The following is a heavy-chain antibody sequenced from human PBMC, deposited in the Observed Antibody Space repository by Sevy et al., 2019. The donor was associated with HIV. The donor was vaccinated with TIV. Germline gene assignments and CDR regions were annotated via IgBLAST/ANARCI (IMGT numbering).Heavy chain of an antibody. Sequence: GGSLRLSCAASGFTLSSYGMHWVRQAPGKGLEWVAVIRYDGSNKYYADSVKGRVTISRDNSKNTLYLQMNSLRAEDTAVYYWARDRLGITISAEWGGGMDVWGQGTTVTVSS. CDR3: ARDRLGITISAEWGGGMDV. J-gene: IGHJ6*02. CDR1: GFTLSSYG. D-gene: IGHD3-3*01. CDR2: IRYDGSNK. V-gene: IGHV3-33*01.